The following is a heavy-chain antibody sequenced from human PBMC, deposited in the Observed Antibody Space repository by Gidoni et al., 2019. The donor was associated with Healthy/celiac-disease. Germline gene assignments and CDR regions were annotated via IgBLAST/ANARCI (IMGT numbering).Heavy chain of an antibody. V-gene: IGHV3-33*01. CDR3: ARGPYCSGGRCDSGTLDY. CDR2: IWYDGSNK. CDR1: FSSYA. J-gene: IGHJ4*02. Sequence: FSSYAMHWVRQAPGKGLEWVAAIWYDGSNKYYADSVKGRFTISRDNSKNTLYLQMNSLRAEDTALYRCARGPYCSGGRCDSGTLDYWGQGTLVTVSS. D-gene: IGHD2-15*01.